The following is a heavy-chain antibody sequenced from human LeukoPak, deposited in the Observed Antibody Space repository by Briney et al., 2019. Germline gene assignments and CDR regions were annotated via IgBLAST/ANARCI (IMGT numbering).Heavy chain of an antibody. Sequence: GASVKVSCKAAGYTVSYCISWMRQAPGQALEWMGWANPHNSNTTYAQKFQGRVTMTTDTSTSTAYMELRSRRFDGTAVYYCARVDYGTDVWGQGTTVTVSS. CDR2: ANPHNSNT. CDR1: GYTVSYC. J-gene: IGHJ6*01. V-gene: IGHV1-18*01. CDR3: ARVDYGTDV.